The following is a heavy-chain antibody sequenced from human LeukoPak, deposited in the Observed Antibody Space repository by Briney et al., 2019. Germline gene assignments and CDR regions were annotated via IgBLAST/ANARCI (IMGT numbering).Heavy chain of an antibody. CDR1: GGSINSNTYY. D-gene: IGHD3-10*01. J-gene: IGHJ4*02. V-gene: IGHV4-39*01. Sequence: PSETLSLTCAVSGGSINSNTYYWGWIRQPPGKGLEWIGSVYSSGSTYYNPSLKSRVAISVDTSKNQFSLRLSSVTAPDTAVYYCARRSRSGFFDYWVQGTLVTVSS. CDR3: ARRSRSGFFDY. CDR2: VYSSGST.